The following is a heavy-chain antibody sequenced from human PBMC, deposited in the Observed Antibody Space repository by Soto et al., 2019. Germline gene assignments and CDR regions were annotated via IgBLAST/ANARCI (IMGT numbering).Heavy chain of an antibody. CDR1: GYIFTSHG. CDR3: ARHFPPLHSGSHYFDL. Sequence: ASVKVSCKASGYIFTSHGISWVRQAPGQGLEWMGRISTYNGNTKYAQKLQGRVTMTTDTSASIAYMELRSLRSDDTAIYYCARHFPPLHSGSHYFDLWGQGTLVTVS. V-gene: IGHV1-18*01. D-gene: IGHD3-10*01. CDR2: ISTYNGNT. J-gene: IGHJ4*02.